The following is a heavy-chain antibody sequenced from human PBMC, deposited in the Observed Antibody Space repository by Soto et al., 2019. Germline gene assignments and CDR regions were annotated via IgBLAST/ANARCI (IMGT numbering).Heavy chain of an antibody. CDR3: ARARDIVATAGDY. CDR2: VNPNSGGT. Sequence: ASVKVSCKASGYTFTGYYMHWVRQAPGQGLEWMGWVNPNSGGTNYAQKFQGRVTMTRDTSISTAYMELSRLRSDDTAVYYCARARDIVATAGDYWGQGTLVTVSS. CDR1: GYTFTGYY. J-gene: IGHJ4*02. D-gene: IGHD5-12*01. V-gene: IGHV1-2*02.